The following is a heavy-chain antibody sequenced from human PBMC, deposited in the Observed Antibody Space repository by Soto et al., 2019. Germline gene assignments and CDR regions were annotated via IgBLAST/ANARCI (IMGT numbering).Heavy chain of an antibody. V-gene: IGHV3-23*01. Sequence: ESGGGLVQPGGSLRLSCAASGFTFSTYAMSWVRQAPGKGLEWVSAISGSGGSTYYADSVKGRFTISRDNSKNTLYLQMNSLRAEDTAVYYCAKSSGYYPAPPYYFDYWGQGTLVTVSS. CDR1: GFTFSTYA. CDR2: ISGSGGST. CDR3: AKSSGYYPAPPYYFDY. D-gene: IGHD3-22*01. J-gene: IGHJ4*02.